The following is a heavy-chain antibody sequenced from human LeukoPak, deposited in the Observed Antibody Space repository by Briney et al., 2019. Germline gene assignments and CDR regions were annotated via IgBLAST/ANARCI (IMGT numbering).Heavy chain of an antibody. CDR2: IYRDGRT. CDR1: GLTVSQSY. Sequence: GGCLRLPCAASGLTVSQSYMTWVRPAPGKGLAWVSVIYRDGRTGYADSVEGRFTISRDNSKNTVFLQMNSLRAEDTAVYYCARDEYYYTSGLDYWGQGTLVTVAS. J-gene: IGHJ4*02. CDR3: ARDEYYYTSGLDY. V-gene: IGHV3-53*01. D-gene: IGHD3-3*01.